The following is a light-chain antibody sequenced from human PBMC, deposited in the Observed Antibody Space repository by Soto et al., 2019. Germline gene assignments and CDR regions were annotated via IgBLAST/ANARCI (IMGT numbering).Light chain of an antibody. J-gene: IGLJ2*01. CDR3: AAWDSSLSAVV. V-gene: IGLV1-51*01. CDR2: DNS. Sequence: QSVLTQPPSVSAAPGQKVTISCSGGSSNIGTNNVCWYQHVPGTAPKILIFDNSNRPSGIPERFAGSKSGTSATLGITGLQTGDEADYYCAAWDSSLSAVVFGRGTKLTVL. CDR1: SSNIGTNN.